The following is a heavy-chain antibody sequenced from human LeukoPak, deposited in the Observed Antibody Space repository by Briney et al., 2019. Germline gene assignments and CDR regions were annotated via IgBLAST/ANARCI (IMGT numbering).Heavy chain of an antibody. J-gene: IGHJ4*02. CDR3: ARDNGYDTHFDY. D-gene: IGHD5-12*01. CDR1: GGSISSSSYY. V-gene: IGHV4-39*07. Sequence: SETLSLTCTVSGGSISSSSYYWGWIRQPPGKGLEWIGSIYYSGSTYYNPSLKSRVTISVDTSKNQFSLKLSSVTAADTAVYYCARDNGYDTHFDYWGQGTLVTVSS. CDR2: IYYSGST.